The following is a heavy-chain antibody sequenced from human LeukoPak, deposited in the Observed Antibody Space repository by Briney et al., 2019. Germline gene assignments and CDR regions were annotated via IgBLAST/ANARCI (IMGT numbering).Heavy chain of an antibody. V-gene: IGHV4-59*01. J-gene: IGHJ4*02. Sequence: SETLSLTCTVSGVSISSYYWSWIRQPPGKGLEWIGYIYYSGSTNYNPSLKSRVTISVDTSKNQFSLKLSSVTAADTAVYYCARAPVVSQWLAGGYYFDYWGQGTLVTVSS. D-gene: IGHD6-19*01. CDR3: ARAPVVSQWLAGGYYFDY. CDR1: GVSISSYY. CDR2: IYYSGST.